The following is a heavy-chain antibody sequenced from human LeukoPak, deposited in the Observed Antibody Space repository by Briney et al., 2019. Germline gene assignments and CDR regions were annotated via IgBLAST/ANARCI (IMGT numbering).Heavy chain of an antibody. Sequence: VASVKVSCKSSGYXFTDYYMHWVRQAPGQGLEWMGWISAYNGNTNYAQKVQGRVTLTTDTSTSTAYMELRSLRSDDTAVYYCAREGYCSGGICYSTMNWFDPWGQGTLVTVSS. V-gene: IGHV1-18*04. D-gene: IGHD2-15*01. CDR1: GYXFTDYY. J-gene: IGHJ5*02. CDR3: AREGYCSGGICYSTMNWFDP. CDR2: ISAYNGNT.